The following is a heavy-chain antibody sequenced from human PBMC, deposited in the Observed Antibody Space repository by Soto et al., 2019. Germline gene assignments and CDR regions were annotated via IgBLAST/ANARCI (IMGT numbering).Heavy chain of an antibody. Sequence: GGSLRLSCAASGFTFDDYTMHWVRQAPGKGLEWVSLISWDGGSTYYADSVKGRFTISRDNSKNSLYLQMNSLRTEDTALYYCAKDRGYAVIAQGFDIWGQGTMVTVSS. CDR2: ISWDGGST. D-gene: IGHD5-18*01. J-gene: IGHJ3*02. CDR3: AKDRGYAVIAQGFDI. CDR1: GFTFDDYT. V-gene: IGHV3-43*01.